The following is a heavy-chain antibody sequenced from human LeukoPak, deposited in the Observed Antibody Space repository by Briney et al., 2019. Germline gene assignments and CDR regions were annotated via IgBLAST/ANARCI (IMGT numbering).Heavy chain of an antibody. D-gene: IGHD6-13*01. CDR3: ARDGPVAAAGLDY. V-gene: IGHV3-21*01. J-gene: IGHJ4*02. CDR1: GFTFGSYA. CDR2: ISSSSSYI. Sequence: GGSLRLSCAASGFTFGSYAMSWVRQAPGKGLEWVSSISSSSSYIYYADSVKGRFTISRDNAKNSLYLQMNSLRAEDTAVYYCARDGPVAAAGLDYWGQGTLVTVSS.